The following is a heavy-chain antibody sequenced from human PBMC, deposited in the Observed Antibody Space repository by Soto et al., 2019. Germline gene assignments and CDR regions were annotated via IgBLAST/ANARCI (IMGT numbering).Heavy chain of an antibody. CDR2: INGDGRTT. CDR1: GFTFSSYW. Sequence: EVQLVESGGGMVQPGGSLRLSCVASGFTFSSYWIHWVRQVPGKGLVWVSRINGDGRTTDYADSVKGQFAISRDNAKNTVYLQMSSLRSEDTAVYYCARGAAGRYYSDYWGQGTLVTVSS. V-gene: IGHV3-74*01. CDR3: ARGAAGRYYSDY. D-gene: IGHD2-15*01. J-gene: IGHJ4*02.